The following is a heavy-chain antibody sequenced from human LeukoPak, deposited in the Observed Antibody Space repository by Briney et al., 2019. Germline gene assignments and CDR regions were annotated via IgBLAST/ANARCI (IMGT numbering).Heavy chain of an antibody. D-gene: IGHD1-26*01. CDR2: IKQDGSEK. V-gene: IGHV3-7*03. CDR3: GRDLGGRSGY. CDR1: GFTFSSDW. Sequence: GGSLRLSCAASGFTFSSDWMSWVRQAPGKGLEWVANIKQDGSEKYYVDSVKGRFTISRDNAKNTLYLQMNSLRAEDTAVYYCGRDLGGRSGYWGQGTLVTVSS. J-gene: IGHJ4*02.